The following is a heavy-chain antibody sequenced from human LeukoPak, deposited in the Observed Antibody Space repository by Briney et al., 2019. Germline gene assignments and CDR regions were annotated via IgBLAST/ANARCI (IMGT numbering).Heavy chain of an antibody. Sequence: PGGSLRLSCAASGFTFSSYGMHWVRQAPGKGLDWVAFIRYDGSIKDYADSVKGRFTISRDNSKNTLYLQMNSLRAEDTAVYYCAKETPSSSAPFDYWGQGTLVTVSS. D-gene: IGHD6-13*01. V-gene: IGHV3-30*02. CDR1: GFTFSSYG. CDR2: IRYDGSIK. CDR3: AKETPSSSAPFDY. J-gene: IGHJ4*02.